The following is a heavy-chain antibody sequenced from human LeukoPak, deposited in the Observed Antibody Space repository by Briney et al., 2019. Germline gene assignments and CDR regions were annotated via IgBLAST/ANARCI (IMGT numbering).Heavy chain of an antibody. CDR2: ISSSGSTI. V-gene: IGHV3-11*01. D-gene: IGHD3-3*01. J-gene: IGHJ6*03. CDR1: GFTFSDYY. Sequence: GSLRLSCAASGFTFSDYYMSWIRQAPGKGLEWVSYISSSGSTIYYADSVKGRFTISRDNAKNSLYLQMNSLRAEDTAVYYCARLDTIFGVVYYYMDVWGKGTTVTVSS. CDR3: ARLDTIFGVVYYYMDV.